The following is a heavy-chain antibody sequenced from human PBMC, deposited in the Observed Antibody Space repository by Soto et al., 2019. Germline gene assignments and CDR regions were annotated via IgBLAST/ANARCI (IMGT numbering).Heavy chain of an antibody. CDR1: GFTFSSYA. V-gene: IGHV3-23*01. D-gene: IGHD2-15*01. CDR3: AKDSRSHPQGWFDP. Sequence: EVQLLESGGGLVQPGESLRLSCAASGFTFSSYAMTWVRQAPGKGLEWASSISGSGDYTYFADSVKGRFTISRDNSKDTLYLQMSRLRVEDPAIYYCAKDSRSHPQGWFDPWGQGTLVTVSS. J-gene: IGHJ5*02. CDR2: ISGSGDYT.